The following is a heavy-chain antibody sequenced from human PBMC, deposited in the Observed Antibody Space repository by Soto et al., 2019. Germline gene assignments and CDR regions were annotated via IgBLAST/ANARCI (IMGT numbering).Heavy chain of an antibody. J-gene: IGHJ4*02. CDR2: VHPGNSDI. CDR1: GYSFNSYW. Sequence: VESLKISCNASGYSFNSYWIGWVRQMPGKGLEWMGIVHPGNSDIRYSPSFQGQVTVSVDRSISTAYLQWSSLKASDTAMYYCAALTGATFHWGQGTLVTVSS. CDR3: AALTGATFH. V-gene: IGHV5-51*01. D-gene: IGHD1-20*01.